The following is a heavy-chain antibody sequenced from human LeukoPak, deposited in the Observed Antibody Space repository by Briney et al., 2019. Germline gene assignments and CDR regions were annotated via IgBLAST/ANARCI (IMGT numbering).Heavy chain of an antibody. V-gene: IGHV4-59*08. J-gene: IGHJ5*02. CDR3: ARQGYCSGGSCYDWFDP. Sequence: PSETLSLTCTVSGGSISSYYWGWIRQPPRKGLEWIGYIYYSGSTTYNPSLKSRVTISVDTSKNQFSLKLSSVTAADTAVYYCARQGYCSGGSCYDWFDPWGQGTLVTVSS. CDR2: IYYSGST. CDR1: GGSISSYY. D-gene: IGHD2-15*01.